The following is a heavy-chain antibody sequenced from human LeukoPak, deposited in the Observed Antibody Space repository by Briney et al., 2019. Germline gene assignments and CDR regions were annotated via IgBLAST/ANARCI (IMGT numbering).Heavy chain of an antibody. CDR2: INIRGAST. CDR3: ARRGCSAGNCYPCDY. J-gene: IGHJ4*02. D-gene: IGHD2-15*01. CDR1: GFTFSSYA. V-gene: IGHV3-23*01. Sequence: PGGSLRLSCSASGFTFSSYAMSWVRQAPGKGLEWVSYINIRGASTNYADSVKGRFTISRDDSKNTLYLQMSSLRVEDTAVYFCARRGCSAGNCYPCDYWGQGTLVTVSS.